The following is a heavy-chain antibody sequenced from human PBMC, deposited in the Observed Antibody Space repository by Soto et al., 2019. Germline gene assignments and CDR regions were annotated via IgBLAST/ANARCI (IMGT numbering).Heavy chain of an antibody. D-gene: IGHD4-4*01. CDR2: INPISDIT. Sequence: QIRLVQAGAEVPKPGSSVRVACKASGDTFGRFTINWVRQSPGQGLEWMGVINPISDITNYAQWFQGRDTFTADASTSTVYLELSSLRSEDTAMYYFARDPSTIKKLSGGWFDPWGQGLMVTVPS. V-gene: IGHV1-69*01. CDR1: GDTFGRFT. CDR3: ARDPSTIKKLSGGWFDP. J-gene: IGHJ5*02.